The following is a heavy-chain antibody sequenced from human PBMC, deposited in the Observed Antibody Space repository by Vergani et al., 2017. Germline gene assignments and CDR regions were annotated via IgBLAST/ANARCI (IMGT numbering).Heavy chain of an antibody. CDR1: GFRVTTYY. CDR2: IKSDGRT. Sequence: AELLESGGGLAQPGGSLRVFCSASGFRVTTYYMSWVRQAPGKGLEWVSVIKSDGRTSYAESVRGRFTISRDTSRNAVYLQMNILRVEDTGVYYCTRSECSGTTCYGHYFDLWGHGILVTVSS. V-gene: IGHV3-66*02. D-gene: IGHD2-15*01. CDR3: TRSECSGTTCYGHYFDL. J-gene: IGHJ4*01.